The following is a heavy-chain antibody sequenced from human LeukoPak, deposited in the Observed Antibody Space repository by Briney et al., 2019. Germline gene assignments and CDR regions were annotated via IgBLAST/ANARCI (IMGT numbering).Heavy chain of an antibody. D-gene: IGHD3-3*01. V-gene: IGHV4-39*01. Sequence: SETLSLTCTVSGGSISSSSYYWGWIRQPPGKGLEWIGSIYYSGSTYYNPSLKSRVTISVDTSKNQFSLKLSSVTAADTAVYYCARSIFGVVIHIDYRGQGTLVTVSS. CDR1: GGSISSSSYY. J-gene: IGHJ4*02. CDR2: IYYSGST. CDR3: ARSIFGVVIHIDY.